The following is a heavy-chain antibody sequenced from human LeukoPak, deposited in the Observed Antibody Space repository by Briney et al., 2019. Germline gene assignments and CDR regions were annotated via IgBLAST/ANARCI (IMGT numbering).Heavy chain of an antibody. CDR3: ARVGITGSYFVDY. CDR2: IGPFNGNT. J-gene: IGHJ4*02. V-gene: IGHV1-18*01. CDR1: GYTFFTYG. Sequence: ASVTVSCKASGYTFFTYGITWVRQAPGQGLDCVGWIGPFNGNTNYARSLQGRVTLTTDTSTNTVYMELRSLRPDDTAIYYCARVGITGSYFVDYWGQGTLVTVSS. D-gene: IGHD1-26*01.